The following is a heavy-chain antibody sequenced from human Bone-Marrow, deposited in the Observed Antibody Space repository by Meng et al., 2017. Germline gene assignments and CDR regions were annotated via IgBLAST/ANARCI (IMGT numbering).Heavy chain of an antibody. J-gene: IGHJ4*02. CDR1: GGSFSGYY. D-gene: IGHD5-18*01. CDR2: INHSGST. V-gene: IGHV4-34*01. Sequence: QMPLQQWGAGLLKPSETMSITCAVYGGSFSGYYWSWIRQPPGKGLEWIGEINHSGSTNYNPSLKSRVTISVDTSKNQFSLKLSSVTAADTAVYYCARTRGYSYGYYGYWGQGTLVTVSS. CDR3: ARTRGYSYGYYGY.